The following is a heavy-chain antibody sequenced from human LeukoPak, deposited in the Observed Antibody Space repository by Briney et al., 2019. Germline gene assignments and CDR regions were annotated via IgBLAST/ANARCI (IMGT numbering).Heavy chain of an antibody. Sequence: SETLSLTCTVSGGSISSYYWSWIRQPAGKGLEWIGRIYTSGSTNYNPSLKSPVTISVDTSKNQFSLKLSAVTAADTAVYYCARDPSIFGAFDIWGQGTMVTVSS. CDR1: GGSISSYY. J-gene: IGHJ3*02. D-gene: IGHD3-3*01. CDR3: ARDPSIFGAFDI. V-gene: IGHV4-4*07. CDR2: IYTSGST.